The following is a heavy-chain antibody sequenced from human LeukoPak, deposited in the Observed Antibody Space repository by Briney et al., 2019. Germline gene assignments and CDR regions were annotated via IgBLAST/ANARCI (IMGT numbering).Heavy chain of an antibody. CDR2: IYYSGST. CDR3: VISGNAFDI. J-gene: IGHJ3*02. Sequence: PSETLSLTCTVSGGSISSSSYYWGWIRQPPGKGLEWIGSIYYSGSTYYNPSLKSRVTISVDTSKNQFSLKLSSVTAADTAVYYCVISGNAFDIWGQGTMVTVSS. CDR1: GGSISSSSYY. D-gene: IGHD1-26*01. V-gene: IGHV4-39*01.